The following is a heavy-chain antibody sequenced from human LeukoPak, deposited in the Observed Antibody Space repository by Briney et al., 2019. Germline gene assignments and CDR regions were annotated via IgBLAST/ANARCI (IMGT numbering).Heavy chain of an antibody. J-gene: IGHJ3*02. Sequence: SVKVSCKTSGGTFSSYGISWVRQAPGQGLEWMGRIIPIFGTANYAQKFQGRVTITGDESTSTAYLELSSLRSEDTAVYYCARSTMTMVTTHDAFDIWGQGTMVTVSS. CDR2: IIPIFGTA. D-gene: IGHD4-17*01. CDR3: ARSTMTMVTTHDAFDI. CDR1: GGTFSSYG. V-gene: IGHV1-69*01.